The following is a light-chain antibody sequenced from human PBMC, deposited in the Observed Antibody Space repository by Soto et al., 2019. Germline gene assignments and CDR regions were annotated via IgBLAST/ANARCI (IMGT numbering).Light chain of an antibody. V-gene: IGLV2-14*01. CDR1: SSDVGGSIY. CDR3: SIYTTTNTVV. J-gene: IGLJ2*01. Sequence: QSALAQPASMSGSPGQSITISCTGNSSDVGGSIYVSWYQQHPDNAPRLMIYDVSNRASWVSNRFSGSKSGNTASLTISGLQAEDEADYHCSIYTTTNTVVFGGGTKLTVL. CDR2: DVS.